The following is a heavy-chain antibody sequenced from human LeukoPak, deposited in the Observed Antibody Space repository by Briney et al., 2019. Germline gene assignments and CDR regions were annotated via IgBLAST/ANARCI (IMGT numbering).Heavy chain of an antibody. CDR2: ISNNGVST. J-gene: IGHJ4*02. CDR1: GFTFSSYA. V-gene: IGHV3-64*01. CDR3: ARVSPNTVTTLQYFDY. Sequence: GGSLRLSCAASGFTFSSYAMRWVRQAPGQGLEYVSTISNNGVSTYYANSVKGRFTISRDNSKNTLYLQMGSLRAEDTAVYYCARVSPNTVTTLQYFDYWGQGTLVTVSS. D-gene: IGHD4-17*01.